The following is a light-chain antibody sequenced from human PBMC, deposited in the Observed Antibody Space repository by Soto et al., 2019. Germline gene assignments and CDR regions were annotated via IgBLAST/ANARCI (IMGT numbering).Light chain of an antibody. J-gene: IGKJ1*01. CDR1: QSISSY. CDR2: AAS. V-gene: IGKV1-39*01. CDR3: QQSYRTPPWT. Sequence: DIQMTQSPSSLSASVGDRVTITCRASQSISSYLNWYQQKPGKAPKLLIYAASSLQSGVPSRFSGSGSGTDFTLTISSLQPEDFATYYCQQSYRTPPWTFGQGPKVEIK.